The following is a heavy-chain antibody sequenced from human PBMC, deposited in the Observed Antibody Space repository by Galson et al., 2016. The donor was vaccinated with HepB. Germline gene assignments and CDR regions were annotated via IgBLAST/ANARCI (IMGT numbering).Heavy chain of an antibody. CDR3: TTADFYGDFDY. Sequence: SLRLSCAGSGFTFSNVWMNWVRQAPGKGLEWVGRIKVETDGGATEYAAHMRGRFIISRDDSENTMFMQINSLKTKDTAVYYCTTADFYGDFDYWGRGTLVAVSS. CDR2: IKVETDGGAT. J-gene: IGHJ4*02. CDR1: GFTFSNVW. V-gene: IGHV3-15*01. D-gene: IGHD2/OR15-2a*01.